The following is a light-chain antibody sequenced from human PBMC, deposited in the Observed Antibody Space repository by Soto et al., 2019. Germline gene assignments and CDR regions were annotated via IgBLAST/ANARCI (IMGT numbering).Light chain of an antibody. CDR1: SSNIGAGYD. CDR2: GNS. J-gene: IGLJ3*02. V-gene: IGLV1-40*01. Sequence: QAVLTQPPSVSGALGQRVTISCTGSSSNIGAGYDVHWYQQLPGTAPKLLIYGNSNRPSGDPDRFSGSKSGTSASLAITGLQAEDEADYYCQSYDSSLSGSGVFGGGTKLTVL. CDR3: QSYDSSLSGSGV.